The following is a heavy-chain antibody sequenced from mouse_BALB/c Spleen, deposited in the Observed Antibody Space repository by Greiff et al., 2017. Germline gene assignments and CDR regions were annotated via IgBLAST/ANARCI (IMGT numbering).Heavy chain of an antibody. CDR3: ASLTVVDAMDY. CDR1: GFSLTGYG. CDR2: IWGDGST. V-gene: IGHV2-6-7*01. J-gene: IGHJ4*01. D-gene: IGHD1-1*01. Sequence: VQGVESGPGLVAPSQSLSITCTVSGFSLTGYGVNWVRQPPGKGLEWLGMIWGDGSTDYNSALKSRLSISKDNSKSQVFLKMNSLQTDDTARYYCASLTVVDAMDYWGQGTSVTVSS.